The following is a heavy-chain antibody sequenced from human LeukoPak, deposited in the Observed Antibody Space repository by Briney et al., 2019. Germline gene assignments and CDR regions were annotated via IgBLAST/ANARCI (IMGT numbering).Heavy chain of an antibody. J-gene: IGHJ4*02. CDR2: ISYDGSNK. D-gene: IGHD5-18*01. CDR3: ARGGYSYGYAWYFDY. V-gene: IGHV3-30-3*01. CDR1: GFTFSSYA. Sequence: PGGPLRLSCAASGFTFSSYAMHWVRQAPGKGLEWVAVISYDGSNKYYADSVKGRFTISRDNSKNTLYLQMNSLRAEDTAVYYCARGGYSYGYAWYFDYWGQGTLVTVSS.